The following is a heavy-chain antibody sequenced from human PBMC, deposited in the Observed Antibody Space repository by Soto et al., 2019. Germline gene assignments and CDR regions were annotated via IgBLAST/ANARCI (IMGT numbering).Heavy chain of an antibody. CDR1: GGSISSGGYY. CDR2: IYYSGST. J-gene: IGHJ4*02. Sequence: QVQLQESGPGLVKPSQTLSLTCTVSGGSISSGGYYWSWILQHPGKGLEWIGYIYYSGSTYYNPSLKSRVTISVDTSKNHFSLKLSSVTAADTAVYYCARGDMVRGVTQFDYWGQGTLVTVSS. D-gene: IGHD3-10*01. CDR3: ARGDMVRGVTQFDY. V-gene: IGHV4-31*03.